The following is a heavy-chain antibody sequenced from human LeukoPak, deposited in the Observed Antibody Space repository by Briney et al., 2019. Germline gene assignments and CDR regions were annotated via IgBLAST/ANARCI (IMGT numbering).Heavy chain of an antibody. J-gene: IGHJ6*03. CDR3: ARDLGCSSSSCYIDYYYMDV. CDR1: GGTFSSYA. CDR2: INPSGGST. D-gene: IGHD2-2*02. Sequence: ASVKVSCKASGGTFSSYAISWVRQAPGQGLEWMGIINPSGGSTNYAQKFQGRVTMTRDTSTSTVYMELSSLRSEDTAVYYCARDLGCSSSSCYIDYYYMDVWGKGTTVTVSS. V-gene: IGHV1-46*01.